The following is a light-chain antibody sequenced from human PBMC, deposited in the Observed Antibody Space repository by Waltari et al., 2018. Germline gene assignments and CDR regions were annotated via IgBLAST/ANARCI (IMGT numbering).Light chain of an antibody. J-gene: IGLJ3*02. V-gene: IGLV1-44*01. CDR1: ASNIGDNL. CDR3: AAWDDSLNGRWV. CDR2: RSE. Sequence: QSVLTQPPSVSGAPGQRVTMSCSGSASNIGDNLVNWYQQLPGTAPKLLIYRSEQRPSGVPDRFSASKSGTSASLTISGLRSEDEADYYWAAWDDSLNGRWVFGGGTKVTVL.